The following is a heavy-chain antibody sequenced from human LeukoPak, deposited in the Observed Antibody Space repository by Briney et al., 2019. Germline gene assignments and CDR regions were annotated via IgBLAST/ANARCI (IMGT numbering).Heavy chain of an antibody. Sequence: GGSLRLSCAASGFTFSSYGMHWVRQAPGKGLEWVSAISGSGGSTYYADSVKGRFTISRDNSKNTLYLQMNSLRAEDTAVYYCAKHAVVTPASDADYWGQGTLVTVSS. J-gene: IGHJ4*02. CDR3: AKHAVVTPASDADY. V-gene: IGHV3-23*01. D-gene: IGHD4-23*01. CDR2: ISGSGGST. CDR1: GFTFSSYG.